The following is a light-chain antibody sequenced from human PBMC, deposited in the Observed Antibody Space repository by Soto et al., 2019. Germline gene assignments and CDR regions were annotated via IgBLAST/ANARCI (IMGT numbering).Light chain of an antibody. V-gene: IGLV2-23*01. Sequence: QSALTQPASVSGSPGQSITISCTGTSNDVGGYNLVSWYQQFPDKAPKLMIYEGSKRPSGVSNRFSGSKSGNTASLTISGLQAEDEAYYYCCSYAGSTTSVVFGGGTQLTVL. CDR1: SNDVGGYNL. J-gene: IGLJ2*01. CDR3: CSYAGSTTSVV. CDR2: EGS.